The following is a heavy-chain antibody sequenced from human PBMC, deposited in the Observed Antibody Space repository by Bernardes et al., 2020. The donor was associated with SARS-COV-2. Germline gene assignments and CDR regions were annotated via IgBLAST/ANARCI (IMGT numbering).Heavy chain of an antibody. CDR2: ISDDGSSK. D-gene: IGHD3-10*01. CDR1: GLSISRSG. V-gene: IGHV3-30*18. Sequence: GGSLRLSCVASGLSISRSGMHWVRQAPGKGLEWVTLISDDGSSKTYADSVKGRFTISRDNSKNTLYLQMNSLRPEDTAIYYCAKDRERGFGESYGMDVWGQGTTVTVSS. CDR3: AKDRERGFGESYGMDV. J-gene: IGHJ6*02.